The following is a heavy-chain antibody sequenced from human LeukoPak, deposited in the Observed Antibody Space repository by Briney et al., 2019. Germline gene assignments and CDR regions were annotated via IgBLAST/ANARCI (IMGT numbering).Heavy chain of an antibody. D-gene: IGHD3-16*01. Sequence: GESLKISCKASGYSFTTYWIGWVRQMPGKGLEWMGIIYPADSDIRYSPSFQGQVTISADKSNSTAYLQWSSLKASDTAMYYCARRSSSGGYYFDYWGQGTLVTVSS. CDR2: IYPADSDI. CDR1: GYSFTTYW. J-gene: IGHJ4*02. V-gene: IGHV5-51*01. CDR3: ARRSSSGGYYFDY.